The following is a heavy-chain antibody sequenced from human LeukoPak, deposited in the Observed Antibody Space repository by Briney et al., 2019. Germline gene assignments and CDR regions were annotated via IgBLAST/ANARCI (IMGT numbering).Heavy chain of an antibody. CDR2: IYPGDSDT. CDR3: ASNEYYDILTGTGPLDAFDI. CDR1: GYSFTSYW. V-gene: IGHV5-51*01. Sequence: GESLKISCKGSGYSFTSYWIGWVRQMPGKGLEWMGIIYPGDSDTRYSPSFQGQVTISADKSISTAYLQWSSLKASDTAMYYCASNEYYDILTGTGPLDAFDIWGQGTMVTVSS. D-gene: IGHD3-9*01. J-gene: IGHJ3*02.